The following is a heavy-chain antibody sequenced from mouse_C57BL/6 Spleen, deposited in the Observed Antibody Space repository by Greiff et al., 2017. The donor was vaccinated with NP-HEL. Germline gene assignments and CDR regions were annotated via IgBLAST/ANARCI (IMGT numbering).Heavy chain of an antibody. CDR2: INPSNGGT. D-gene: IGHD2-2*01. V-gene: IGHV1-53*01. Sequence: QVQLQQPGTELVKPGASVKLSCKASGYTFTSYWMHWVKQRPGQGLEWIGNINPSNGGTNYNEKFKSKATLTVDKSSSTAYMQLSSLASEDSAVYYCAREGVTTRGPWFAYWGQGTLVTVSA. CDR3: AREGVTTRGPWFAY. CDR1: GYTFTSYW. J-gene: IGHJ3*01.